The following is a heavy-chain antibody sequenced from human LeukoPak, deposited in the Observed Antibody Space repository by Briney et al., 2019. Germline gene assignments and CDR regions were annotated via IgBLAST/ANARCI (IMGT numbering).Heavy chain of an antibody. J-gene: IGHJ5*02. CDR3: AREYSGSPRGWWFDP. Sequence: GASVKVSCKASGYTFTSYGISWVRQAPGQGLEWMGWINPNSGGTNYAQKFQGRVTMTRDTSISTAYMELSRLRSDDTAVYYCAREYSGSPRGWWFDPWGQGTLVTVSS. V-gene: IGHV1-2*02. CDR2: INPNSGGT. D-gene: IGHD6-6*01. CDR1: GYTFTSYG.